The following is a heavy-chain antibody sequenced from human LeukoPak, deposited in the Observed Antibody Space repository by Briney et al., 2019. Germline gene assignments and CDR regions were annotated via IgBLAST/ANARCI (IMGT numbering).Heavy chain of an antibody. CDR1: GGSISCYY. Sequence: SETLSLTCSVSGGSISCYYWSWIPQPPGKGLEWIGYIYYSGSTNYNPSLKSRVNISVDTSKNQFSLKLSSVTDADTAVYYCARGVYDILAGYYNWFDPWGQGTLVTVSS. CDR2: IYYSGST. CDR3: ARGVYDILAGYYNWFDP. D-gene: IGHD3-9*01. V-gene: IGHV4-59*13. J-gene: IGHJ5*02.